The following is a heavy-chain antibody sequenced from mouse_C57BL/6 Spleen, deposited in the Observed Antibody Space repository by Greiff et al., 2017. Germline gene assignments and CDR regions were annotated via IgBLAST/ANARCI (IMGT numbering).Heavy chain of an antibody. V-gene: IGHV7-1*01. CDR3: ARDLYGYAMDY. CDR2: SRNKANDYTT. D-gene: IGHD1-1*02. J-gene: IGHJ4*01. Sequence: EVKVVESGGGLVQSGRSLRLSCATSGFTFSDFYMEWVRQAPGKGLEWIAASRNKANDYTTEYSASVKGRFIVSRDTSQSILYLQMNALRAEDTAIYYCARDLYGYAMDYWGQGTSVTVSS. CDR1: GFTFSDFY.